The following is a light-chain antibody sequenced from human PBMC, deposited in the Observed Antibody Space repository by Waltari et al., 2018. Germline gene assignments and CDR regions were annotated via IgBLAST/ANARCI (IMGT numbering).Light chain of an antibody. V-gene: IGKV4-1*01. CDR1: QSLFYISNNKNY. J-gene: IGKJ3*01. CDR2: WAS. CDR3: QQYFDTPFT. Sequence: DIVMTQSPESLPVSLGERATINCKSSQSLFYISNNKNYLAWYQQKPGQPPKLLIYWASTRYAGVPDRFSGSGSGTDFTLTISSLQVEDVAVYTCQQYFDTPFTFGPGTKV.